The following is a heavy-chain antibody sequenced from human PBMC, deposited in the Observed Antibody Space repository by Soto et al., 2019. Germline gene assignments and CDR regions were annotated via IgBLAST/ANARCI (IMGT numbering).Heavy chain of an antibody. CDR2: INHSGST. CDR1: GVSFSGYY. D-gene: IGHD6-13*01. J-gene: IGHJ5*02. V-gene: IGHV4-34*01. CDR3: ARAAHSSSWYNWFDT. Sequence: XETLSLTCAVYGVSFSGYYWSWIRQPPGKGLEWIGEINHSGSTNYNPSLKSRVTISVDTSKNQFSLKLSSVTAADTAVYYCARAAHSSSWYNWFDTWGQGTLVTVS.